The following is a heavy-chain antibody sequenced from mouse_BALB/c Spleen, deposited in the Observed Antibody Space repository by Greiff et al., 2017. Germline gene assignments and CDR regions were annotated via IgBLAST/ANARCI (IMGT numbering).Heavy chain of an antibody. CDR2: INPSTGYT. CDR1: GYTFTSYW. CDR3: ARAKGSDLLWSHYFDY. D-gene: IGHD2-1*01. Sequence: VQLKQSGAELAKPGASVKMSCKASGYTFTSYWMHWVKQRPGQGLEWIGYINPSTGYTEYNQKFKDKATLTADKSSSTAYMQLSSLTSEDSAVYYCARAKGSDLLWSHYFDYWGQGTTLTVSS. V-gene: IGHV1-7*01. J-gene: IGHJ2*01.